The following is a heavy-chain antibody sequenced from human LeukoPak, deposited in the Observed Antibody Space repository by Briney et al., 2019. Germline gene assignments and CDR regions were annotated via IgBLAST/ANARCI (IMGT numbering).Heavy chain of an antibody. CDR1: GFTFSSYG. D-gene: IGHD3-10*01. J-gene: IGHJ6*04. CDR3: ARVRWFGESDV. Sequence: PGGSLRLSCAASGFTFSSYGIHWVRQAPGKGLEWVSVIYSGGSTYYADSVKGRFTISRDNSKNTLYLQMNSLRAEDTAVYYCARVRWFGESDVWGKGTTVTISS. CDR2: IYSGGST. V-gene: IGHV3-53*01.